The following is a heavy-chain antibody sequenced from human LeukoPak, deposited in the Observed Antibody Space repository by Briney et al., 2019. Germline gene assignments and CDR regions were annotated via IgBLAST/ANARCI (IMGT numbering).Heavy chain of an antibody. D-gene: IGHD3-10*01. Sequence: GASVKVSYKASGGTFSSYAISWVRQAPGQGLEWMGGIIPIFDTANYAQKFQGRVTITADESTSTAYMELSSLRSEDTAVYYCVAEVRGVIAFDIWGQGTMVTVSS. CDR1: GGTFSSYA. J-gene: IGHJ3*02. CDR3: VAEVRGVIAFDI. CDR2: IIPIFDTA. V-gene: IGHV1-69*13.